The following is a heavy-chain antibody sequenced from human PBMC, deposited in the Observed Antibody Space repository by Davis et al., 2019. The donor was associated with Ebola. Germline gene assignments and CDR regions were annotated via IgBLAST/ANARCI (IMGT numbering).Heavy chain of an antibody. CDR1: SSSFGRFY. Sequence: SETLSLTCSVSSSSFGRFYWSWIRQSPGKGLEWIAFISNGGRTIYNPSLRGRVTISIDTSKNQFSLEVRSVTAADTAVYYCAREGDPTGGGGYFDYWGQGTLVTVSS. CDR3: AREGDPTGGGGYFDY. V-gene: IGHV4-59*12. D-gene: IGHD3-16*01. J-gene: IGHJ4*02. CDR2: ISNGGRT.